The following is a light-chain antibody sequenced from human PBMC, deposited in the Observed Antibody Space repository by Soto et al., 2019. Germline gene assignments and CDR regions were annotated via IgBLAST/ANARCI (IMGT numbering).Light chain of an antibody. V-gene: IGKV1-39*01. CDR2: AAS. J-gene: IGKJ4*01. Sequence: DIQMTQSLSSVSSSVGDRFTITCRASQSISSYLNWYQQKPGKAPKLLIYAASSLQSGVPSRFSGSGSGTDFTLTISSLQPEDFATYYCQQSYSPLTFGGGSKVDIK. CDR3: QQSYSPLT. CDR1: QSISSY.